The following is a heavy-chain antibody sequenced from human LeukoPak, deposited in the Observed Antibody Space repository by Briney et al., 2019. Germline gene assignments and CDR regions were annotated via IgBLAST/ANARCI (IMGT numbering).Heavy chain of an antibody. CDR3: AKSRGAYYYYYMDV. CDR1: GFTFSSYA. CDR2: ISGSGGST. V-gene: IGHV3-23*01. J-gene: IGHJ6*03. Sequence: GGSLRLSCAASGFTFSSYAMSWVRQAPGKGLEWVSAISGSGGSTHYADSVKGRFTISRDNSKNTLYLQMNSLRAEDTAVYYCAKSRGAYYYYYMDVWGKGTTVTVSS.